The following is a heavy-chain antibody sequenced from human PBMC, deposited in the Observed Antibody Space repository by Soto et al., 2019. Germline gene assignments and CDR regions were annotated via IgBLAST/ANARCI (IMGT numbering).Heavy chain of an antibody. CDR1: GGTFSSYA. Sequence: GASVKVSCKASGGTFSSYAISWVRQAPGQGLEWMGGIIPIFGTANYAQKFQGRVTITADKSTSTAYMELSSLRPEDTAVYYCASNPYGSRYYYGMDVWGQGTTVTVSS. J-gene: IGHJ6*02. V-gene: IGHV1-69*06. D-gene: IGHD3-10*01. CDR3: ASNPYGSRYYYGMDV. CDR2: IIPIFGTA.